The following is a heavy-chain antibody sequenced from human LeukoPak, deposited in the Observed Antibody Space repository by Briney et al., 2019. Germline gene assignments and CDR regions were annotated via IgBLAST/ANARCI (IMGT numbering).Heavy chain of an antibody. J-gene: IGHJ2*01. CDR3: TTGGPGEYCSGADCRIGWYFDV. CDR1: GFTFNNAC. V-gene: IGHV3-15*01. CDR2: IKSKTDGGTT. Sequence: GGSLRLSCAASGFTFNNACVNWVRQAPGKGLEWVGRIKSKTDGGTTDYGAAVKGRFSISRDDSENTLYLEMNSLKTDDTAVYYCTTGGPGEYCSGADCRIGWYFDVWGRGTLVTVSS. D-gene: IGHD2-15*01.